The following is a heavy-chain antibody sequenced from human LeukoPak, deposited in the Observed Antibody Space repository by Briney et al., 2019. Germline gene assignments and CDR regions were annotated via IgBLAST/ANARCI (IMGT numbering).Heavy chain of an antibody. V-gene: IGHV4-39*07. CDR2: IYYSGTT. CDR3: ARAGCSGGSCYRSRGAFDI. CDR1: GGSISSDSYY. J-gene: IGHJ3*02. Sequence: SETLSLTCTVSGGSISSDSYYWGWIRQPPGKGLEWIGSIYYSGTTYYNPSLKSRVTISVDTSKNQFSLKLSSVTAADTAVYYCARAGCSGGSCYRSRGAFDIWGQGTMVTVSS. D-gene: IGHD2-15*01.